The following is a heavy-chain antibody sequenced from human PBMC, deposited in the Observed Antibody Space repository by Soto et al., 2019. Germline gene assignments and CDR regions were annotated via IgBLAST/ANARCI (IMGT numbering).Heavy chain of an antibody. V-gene: IGHV4-59*02. CDR3: ARSYGSSSWFDP. Sequence: SETLSLTCSFSGDSVTSHYLTWIRQSPEKGLEWIGYMHYTGFSHYNPSLKSRLTISVDRSKNQFTLQLTSVTVADTAVYYCARSYGSSSWFDPWGQGTLVTVSS. J-gene: IGHJ5*02. CDR2: MHYTGFS. D-gene: IGHD5-18*01. CDR1: GDSVTSHY.